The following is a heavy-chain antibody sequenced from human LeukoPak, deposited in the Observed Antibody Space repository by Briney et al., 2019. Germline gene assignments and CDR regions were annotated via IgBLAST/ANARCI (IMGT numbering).Heavy chain of an antibody. V-gene: IGHV4-30-4*01. J-gene: IGHJ4*02. D-gene: IGHD3-22*01. CDR2: IYYSGNT. CDR1: GGSISSADYY. Sequence: SETLSLTCTVSGGSISSADYYWSWIRQPPGKGLEWIGYIYYSGNTYYNPSLKSRVTISVDTSNNQFSLKLSSVTAADTAVYYCARAPYDSSGYYYFDYWGQGTLVTVSS. CDR3: ARAPYDSSGYYYFDY.